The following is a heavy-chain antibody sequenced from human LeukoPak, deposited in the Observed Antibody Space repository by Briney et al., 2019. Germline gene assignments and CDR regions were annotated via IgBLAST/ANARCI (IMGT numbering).Heavy chain of an antibody. V-gene: IGHV1-18*01. Sequence: ASVKVSCKASGYTFTNYGISWVRQAPGQGLEWMGWISAYNGNTNYAQKLQGRVTMTTDTSTSTAYMELRSLRSDDTAVYYCARGSSSWIDYYYYYMDVWGKGTTVTVSS. CDR2: ISAYNGNT. J-gene: IGHJ6*03. CDR3: ARGSSSWIDYYYYYMDV. D-gene: IGHD6-13*01. CDR1: GYTFTNYG.